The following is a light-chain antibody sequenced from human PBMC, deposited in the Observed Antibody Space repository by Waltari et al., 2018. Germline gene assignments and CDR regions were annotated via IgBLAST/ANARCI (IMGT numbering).Light chain of an antibody. Sequence: QSVLTQPPSVSGAPGQRVTISCTGSGANFGAGFDVHWYQQLPGGVPKLLISNNHQRPSGVPERFSASKSGTSASLAITGLQAEDEGDYFCQSYDSYWGVVFGGGTKLTVL. J-gene: IGLJ3*02. CDR1: GANFGAGFD. V-gene: IGLV1-40*01. CDR2: NNH. CDR3: QSYDSYWGVV.